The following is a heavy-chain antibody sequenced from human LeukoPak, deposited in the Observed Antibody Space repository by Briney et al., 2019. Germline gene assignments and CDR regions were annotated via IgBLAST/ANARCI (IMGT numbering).Heavy chain of an antibody. Sequence: ASVKVSCKASGGTFSSYAISWVRQAPGQGLEWMGRIIPILGIANYAQKFQGRATITADKSTSTAYMELSSLRSEDTAVYYCARSSGAQTRDYYYYYGMDVWGQGTTVTVSS. D-gene: IGHD1-1*01. CDR3: ARSSGAQTRDYYYYYGMDV. CDR2: IIPILGIA. V-gene: IGHV1-69*04. CDR1: GGTFSSYA. J-gene: IGHJ6*02.